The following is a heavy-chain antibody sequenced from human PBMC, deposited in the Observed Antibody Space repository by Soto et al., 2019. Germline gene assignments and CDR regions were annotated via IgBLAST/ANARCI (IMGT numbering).Heavy chain of an antibody. CDR1: GYTFTHYD. Sequence: QVQLVQSGAEVKKPGASVKVSCKASGYTFTHYDINWVRQATGQGLEWMGWMNPDSGYTAYAQKFQGRVTLTRDTSISTVYMELSSLRSEDTAVYYCVRVYGEIDYWGQGTLVTVSS. D-gene: IGHD4-17*01. CDR2: MNPDSGYT. J-gene: IGHJ4*02. V-gene: IGHV1-8*01. CDR3: VRVYGEIDY.